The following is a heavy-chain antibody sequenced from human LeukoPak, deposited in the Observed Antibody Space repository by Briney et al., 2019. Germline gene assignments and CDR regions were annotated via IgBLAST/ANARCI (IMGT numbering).Heavy chain of an antibody. V-gene: IGHV3-74*01. J-gene: IGHJ5*02. D-gene: IGHD6-19*01. CDR2: INSDGSST. CDR3: AKETEPEQWLVHTYWFDP. CDR1: GFTFSSYW. Sequence: PGGSLRLSCAASGFTFSSYWMHWVRQAPGKGLVWVSRINSDGSSTSYADSVKGRFTISRDNAKNTLYLQMNSLRAEDTAVYYCAKETEPEQWLVHTYWFDPWGQGTLVTVSS.